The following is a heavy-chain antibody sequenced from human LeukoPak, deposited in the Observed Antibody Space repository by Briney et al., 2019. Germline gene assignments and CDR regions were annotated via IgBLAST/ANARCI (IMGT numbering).Heavy chain of an antibody. CDR2: MNPNSGNT. J-gene: IGHJ4*02. CDR1: GYTFTSYD. V-gene: IGHV1-8*01. D-gene: IGHD3-22*01. Sequence: GASVKVSCKASGYTFTSYDINWVRQATGQGLEWMGWMNPNSGNTGYAQKFQGRVTMTRNTSISTAYMELSSLRSEDTAVYYCARNQGRIYYDSSGYYFFYWGQGTLVTVSS. CDR3: ARNQGRIYYDSSGYYFFY.